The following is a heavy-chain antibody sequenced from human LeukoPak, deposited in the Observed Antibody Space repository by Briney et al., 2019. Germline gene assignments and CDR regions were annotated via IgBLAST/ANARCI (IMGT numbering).Heavy chain of an antibody. J-gene: IGHJ6*02. CDR1: GFTFSSYG. CDR3: AKADHYYGMDV. V-gene: IGHV3-30*18. Sequence: GGSLRLSCAASGFTFSSYGMHWVRQAPGKGLEWVAVISYDGSNKYYADSVKGRFTISRDNSKNTLHLQMNSLRAEDTAVYYCAKADHYYGMDVWGQGTTVTVSS. CDR2: ISYDGSNK.